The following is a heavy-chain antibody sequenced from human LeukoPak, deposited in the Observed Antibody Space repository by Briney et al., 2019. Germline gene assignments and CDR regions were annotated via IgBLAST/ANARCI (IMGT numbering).Heavy chain of an antibody. J-gene: IGHJ6*03. CDR3: ARGGYPHTTKYMDV. CDR1: GGTFSSHA. D-gene: IGHD2/OR15-2a*01. V-gene: IGHV1-69*06. Sequence: SVKVSCKASGGTFSSHAISWVRQAPGQGLEWMGGIIPMFASANYAQKFQGRVTITADKSTSTAYMELSSLRSDDTAVYYCARGGYPHTTKYMDVWGKGTTVTVSS. CDR2: IIPMFASA.